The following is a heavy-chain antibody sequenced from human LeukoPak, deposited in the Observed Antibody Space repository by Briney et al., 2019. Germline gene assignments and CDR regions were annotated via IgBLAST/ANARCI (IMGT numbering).Heavy chain of an antibody. CDR3: AAFRDGFNWHLDH. CDR1: GASISSYY. Sequence: SETLSLTCTVSGASISSYYWNWIRQPPGKGLEWIGHVFHSGGTNYNPSLKSRVAISVDTSKNEFSLKLHSATAAGTAVYYCAAFRDGFNWHLDHWGQGTLVTVSS. D-gene: IGHD5-24*01. CDR2: VFHSGGT. J-gene: IGHJ4*02. V-gene: IGHV4-59*01.